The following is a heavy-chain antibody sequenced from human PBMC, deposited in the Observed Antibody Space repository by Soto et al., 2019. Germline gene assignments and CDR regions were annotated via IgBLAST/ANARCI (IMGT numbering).Heavy chain of an antibody. CDR2: IKQDGSEK. V-gene: IGHV3-7*01. CDR1: GFTFSSYW. Sequence: GGSLRLSCAASGFTFSSYWMSWVRQAPGKGLEWVANIKQDGSEKYYVDSVKGRFTISRDNAKNSLYLQMNSLRAEDTAVYYCARDGGYSYGYPYYYGMDVWGQGTTVTVSS. CDR3: ARDGGYSYGYPYYYGMDV. J-gene: IGHJ6*02. D-gene: IGHD5-18*01.